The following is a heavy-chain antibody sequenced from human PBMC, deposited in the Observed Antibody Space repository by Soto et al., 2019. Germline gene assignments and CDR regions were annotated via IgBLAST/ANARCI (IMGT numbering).Heavy chain of an antibody. Sequence: ASETLSLTCTVSGGSISSYYWSWIRQPPGKGLEWIGYIYYSGSTNYNPSLKSRVTISVDKSKNQFSLKLSSVTAADTAVYSCAITPWDGYTGYYIDYWGQGILVTVSS. CDR1: GGSISSYY. CDR2: IYYSGST. J-gene: IGHJ4*02. D-gene: IGHD5-18*01. V-gene: IGHV4-59*12. CDR3: AITPWDGYTGYYIDY.